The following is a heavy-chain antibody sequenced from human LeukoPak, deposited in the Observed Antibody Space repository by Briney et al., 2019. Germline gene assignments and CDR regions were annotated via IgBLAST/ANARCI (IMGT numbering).Heavy chain of an antibody. D-gene: IGHD3-22*01. CDR2: IYHSGST. CDR1: GGSISSGGYY. CDR3: ARASYPPTMIDL. Sequence: PSQTLSLTCTVSGGSISSGGYYWSWIRQPPGKGLEWIGYIYHSGSTYYNPSLKSRVSISIDTSKNQFSLKLSSVTAADTAVYYCARASYPPTMIDLWGRGTLVTVSS. V-gene: IGHV4-30-2*01. J-gene: IGHJ2*01.